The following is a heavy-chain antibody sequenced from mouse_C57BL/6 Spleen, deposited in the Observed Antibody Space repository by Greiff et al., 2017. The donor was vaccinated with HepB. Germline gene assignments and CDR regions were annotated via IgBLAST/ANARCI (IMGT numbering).Heavy chain of an antibody. Sequence: QVQLQQSGAELARPGASVKMSCKASGYTFTSYTMHWVKQRPGQGLEWIGYINPSSGYTKYNQKFKDKATLTADKSSSTAYMPLSSLTSEDAAVYYCARDYYGSWYFDYWGQGTTLTVSS. J-gene: IGHJ2*01. CDR2: INPSSGYT. CDR3: ARDYYGSWYFDY. D-gene: IGHD1-1*01. CDR1: GYTFTSYT. V-gene: IGHV1-4*01.